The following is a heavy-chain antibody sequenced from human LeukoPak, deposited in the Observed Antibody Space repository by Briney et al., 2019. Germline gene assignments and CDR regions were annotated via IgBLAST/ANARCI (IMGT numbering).Heavy chain of an antibody. CDR1: GFSFDDYA. J-gene: IGHJ6*03. D-gene: IGHD3-22*01. CDR2: ISGSGGST. Sequence: AGRSLRLSCVASGFSFDDYAMSWVRQAPGKGLEWVSAISGSGGSTYYADSVKGRFTISRDNSKNTLYLQMNSLRAEDTAVYYCAKSPTYYYDSSGSGRLDYYYYMDVWGKGTTVTVS. CDR3: AKSPTYYYDSSGSGRLDYYYYMDV. V-gene: IGHV3-23*01.